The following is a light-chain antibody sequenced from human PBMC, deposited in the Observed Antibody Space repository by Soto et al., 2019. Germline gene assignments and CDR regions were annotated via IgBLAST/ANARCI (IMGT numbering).Light chain of an antibody. CDR3: LQDDSYPLT. CDR2: AAS. J-gene: IGKJ4*01. CDR1: QGIRND. V-gene: IGKV1-6*01. Sequence: AIQMTQSPSSLSASVGDRVTISCRASQGIRNDLGWYQQKPGKAPKLLISAASTLHSGVPSRFGGSGSGTDFTLTISSLQPEDFATYYCLQDDSYPLTFGGGTKVEIK.